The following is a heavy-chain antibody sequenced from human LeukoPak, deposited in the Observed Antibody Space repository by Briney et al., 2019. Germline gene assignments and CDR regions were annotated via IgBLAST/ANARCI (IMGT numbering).Heavy chain of an antibody. CDR2: IYYSGST. J-gene: IGHJ3*02. V-gene: IGHV4-59*08. CDR3: ARHVTISGPYDASDI. D-gene: IGHD5-24*01. Sequence: SETLSLTCTVSGGSISTYYWSWIRQPPGKGLEWIGYIYYSGSTNYNPSLKSRDTISVDTSKNQFSLKLRSVTAADTAVYYCARHVTISGPYDASDIWGQGTMVTVSP. CDR1: GGSISTYY.